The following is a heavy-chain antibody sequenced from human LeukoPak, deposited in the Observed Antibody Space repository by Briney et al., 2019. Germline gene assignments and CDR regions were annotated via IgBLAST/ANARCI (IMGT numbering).Heavy chain of an antibody. Sequence: EPSETLSLTCIVSGGSISSGGYYWSWIRQHPGKGLEWIGYIYYSGSTYYNPSLKSRVTISVDTSKNQFSLKLSSVTAADTAVYYCARATVVSTRHFDYWGQGTLVTVSS. CDR3: ARATVVSTRHFDY. V-gene: IGHV4-31*03. D-gene: IGHD4-23*01. CDR2: IYYSGST. J-gene: IGHJ4*02. CDR1: GGSISSGGYY.